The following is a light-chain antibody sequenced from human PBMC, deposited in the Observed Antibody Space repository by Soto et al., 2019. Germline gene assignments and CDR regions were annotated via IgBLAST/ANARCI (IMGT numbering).Light chain of an antibody. V-gene: IGLV2-14*01. CDR3: SSYASNRDVL. CDR2: DVS. J-gene: IGLJ2*01. Sequence: QSALTQPASVSGSPGQSITISCTGTSSDVGAYKYVSWYQQHPGKAPRLMIFDVSYRPSGISDRFSGSKSGNTAPLTISGLQAEDEADYYCSSYASNRDVLFGGGTKLTVL. CDR1: SSDVGAYKY.